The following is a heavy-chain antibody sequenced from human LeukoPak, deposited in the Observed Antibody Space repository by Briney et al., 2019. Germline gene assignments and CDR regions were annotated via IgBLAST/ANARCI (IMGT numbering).Heavy chain of an antibody. CDR1: GFTFSSYS. Sequence: GGSLRLSCAASGFTFSSYSMSWVRQAPGKGLEWVANIKQDGSEKYYVDSVKGRFTISRDNAKNSLYLQMNSLRAEDTAVYYCAREAMIVVYGMDVWGQGTTVTVSS. J-gene: IGHJ6*02. CDR3: AREAMIVVYGMDV. CDR2: IKQDGSEK. D-gene: IGHD3-22*01. V-gene: IGHV3-7*01.